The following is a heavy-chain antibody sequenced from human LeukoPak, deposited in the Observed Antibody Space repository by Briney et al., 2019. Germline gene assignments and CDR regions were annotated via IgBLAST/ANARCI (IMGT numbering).Heavy chain of an antibody. CDR2: IYYTGST. CDR3: ARHSGSGSESRPFDP. CDR1: GGSVTSGGFY. V-gene: IGHV4-39*01. J-gene: IGHJ5*02. Sequence: SETLSLTCSVSGGSVTSGGFYWGWLRQPPGKGPEWIATIYYTGSTYYNPSLKSRVTISIDTSKNQFSLRLTSVTATDTALYHCARHSGSGSESRPFDPWGKGTLVSVSS. D-gene: IGHD3-10*01.